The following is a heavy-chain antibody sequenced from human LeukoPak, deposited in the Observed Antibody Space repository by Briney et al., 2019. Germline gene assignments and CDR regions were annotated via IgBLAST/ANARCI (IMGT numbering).Heavy chain of an antibody. CDR2: MNPNSGNT. V-gene: IGHV1-8*01. CDR3: ASRESNYYGSGSYYKN. Sequence: GASVKVSCKASGYTFTSYDINWVRQATGQGLEWMGWMNPNSGNTGYAQKFQGRVTMTRNTSIGTAYMELSSLRSEDTAVYYCASRESNYYGSGSYYKNWGQGTLVTVSS. J-gene: IGHJ4*02. D-gene: IGHD3-10*01. CDR1: GYTFTSYD.